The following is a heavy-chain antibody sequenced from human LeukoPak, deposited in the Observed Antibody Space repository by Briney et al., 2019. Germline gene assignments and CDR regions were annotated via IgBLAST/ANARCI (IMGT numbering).Heavy chain of an antibody. J-gene: IGHJ5*01. V-gene: IGHV4-59*01. CDR2: IYYSGST. Sequence: SETLSLTCTVSGGSISSYYWSWIRQPPGKGLEWIGYIYYSGSTNYNPSLKSRVTISVDTSKNQFSLKLSSVTAADTAVYYCARLGDFWSGYYRWDWFDSWGQGTLVTVSS. D-gene: IGHD3-3*01. CDR3: ARLGDFWSGYYRWDWFDS. CDR1: GGSISSYY.